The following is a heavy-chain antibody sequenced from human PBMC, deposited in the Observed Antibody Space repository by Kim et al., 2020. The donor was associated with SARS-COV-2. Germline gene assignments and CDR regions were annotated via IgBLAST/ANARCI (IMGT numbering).Heavy chain of an antibody. Sequence: GGSLRLSCAASGFTFSSYAMHWVRQAPGKGLEWVAVISYDGSNKYYADSVKGRFTISRDNSKNTLYLQMNSLRAEDTAVYYCAREGAAAGTGDGSLDYWGQETLVTVSS. CDR1: GFTFSSYA. J-gene: IGHJ4*02. CDR3: AREGAAAGTGDGSLDY. D-gene: IGHD6-13*01. V-gene: IGHV3-30*04. CDR2: ISYDGSNK.